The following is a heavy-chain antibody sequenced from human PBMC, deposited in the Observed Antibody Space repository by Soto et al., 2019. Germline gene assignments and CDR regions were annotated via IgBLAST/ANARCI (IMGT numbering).Heavy chain of an antibody. J-gene: IGHJ4*02. Sequence: QVQLVQSGAEVKKPGSSVKVSCKASGGTFSSYSINWVRQAPGQGLEWMGEIIPIFGTANYAQMFQGRVTMTADESTSTAYMEPSSLRSEYTAVYYCARDGGRHAGGIDYWGQGTLVTVSS. CDR2: IIPIFGTA. D-gene: IGHD1-26*01. V-gene: IGHV1-69*01. CDR3: ARDGGRHAGGIDY. CDR1: GGTFSSYS.